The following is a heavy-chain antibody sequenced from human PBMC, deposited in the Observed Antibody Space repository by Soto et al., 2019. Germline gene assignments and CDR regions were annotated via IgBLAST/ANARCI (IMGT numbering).Heavy chain of an antibody. D-gene: IGHD2-2*01. CDR2: VYSSGTT. J-gene: IGHJ4*02. Sequence: SETLSLTCSVSGGSINSYWWSWIRQPAGKGLEWIGRVYSSGTTGYNPSLNSRATMSVETSKNQFSLKLTSVTAADTAVYYCARDIGSYAYAEGYWGQGIQGT. V-gene: IGHV4-4*07. CDR3: ARDIGSYAYAEGY. CDR1: GGSINSYW.